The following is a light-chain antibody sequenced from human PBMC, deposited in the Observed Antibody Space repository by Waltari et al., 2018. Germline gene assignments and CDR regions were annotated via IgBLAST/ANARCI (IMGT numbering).Light chain of an antibody. CDR2: KAC. V-gene: IGKV1-5*03. CDR1: QSVSSW. CDR3: QQYNSLWT. J-gene: IGKJ1*01. Sequence: DIQMTQSPSTLSASVGDRITITCRASQSVSSWLAWYQQKPGKAPKLLIYKACSLESGVPSRFGGSGSGTEFTLTISSLQPDDFAAYYCQQYNSLWTFGQGTKVEIK.